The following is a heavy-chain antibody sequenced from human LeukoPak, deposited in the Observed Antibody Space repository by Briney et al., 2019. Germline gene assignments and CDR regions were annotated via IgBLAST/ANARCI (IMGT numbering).Heavy chain of an antibody. Sequence: GGSLRLSCAASGFTFSSYWMSWVRLAPGKGLECVANIKQDGSEKYYVDSVKGRFTISRDDAKNSLYLQMNSLRAEDTAVYYCARIGSGRRNYYYYGMDVWGQGTTVTVSS. D-gene: IGHD3-10*01. CDR1: GFTFSSYW. J-gene: IGHJ6*02. CDR3: ARIGSGRRNYYYYGMDV. V-gene: IGHV3-7*01. CDR2: IKQDGSEK.